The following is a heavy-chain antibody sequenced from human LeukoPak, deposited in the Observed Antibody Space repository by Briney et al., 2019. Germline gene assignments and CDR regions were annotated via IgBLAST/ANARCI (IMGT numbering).Heavy chain of an antibody. D-gene: IGHD6-13*01. CDR1: GFTFSSYE. V-gene: IGHV3-48*03. J-gene: IGHJ4*02. CDR2: ISSSGSTI. CDR3: AKDRLYDSSWYGAGDY. Sequence: GGSLRLSCAASGFTFSSYEMNWVRQAPGKGLEWVSYISSSGSTIYYADSVKGRFTISRDNSKNTLYLQMNSLRAEDTAVYYCAKDRLYDSSWYGAGDYWGQGTLVTVSS.